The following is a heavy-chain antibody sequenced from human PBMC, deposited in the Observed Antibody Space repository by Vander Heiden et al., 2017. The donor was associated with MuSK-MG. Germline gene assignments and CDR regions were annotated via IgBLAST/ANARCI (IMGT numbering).Heavy chain of an antibody. CDR2: IDWDDDK. Sequence: HVTLRESGPALLRPTQSLRLTCTCSGFSVSTSGLCVSWIRQPPGKALEWLARIDWDDDKYYSTSLKTRLTISKDTPKNRVVLTKTNMDPVDTATYYCARYNTGIYVNGFDIWGQGTVVTVSS. D-gene: IGHD1-26*01. CDR3: ARYNTGIYVNGFDI. CDR1: GFSVSTSGLC. V-gene: IGHV2-70*15. J-gene: IGHJ3*02.